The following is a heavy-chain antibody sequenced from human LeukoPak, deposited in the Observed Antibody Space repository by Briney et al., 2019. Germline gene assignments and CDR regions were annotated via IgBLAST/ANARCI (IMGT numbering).Heavy chain of an antibody. D-gene: IGHD6-13*01. J-gene: IGHJ4*02. Sequence: GESLKVTCKGSGYIFTTYWIGWVRQMPGKGLEWMGIIYPGDSDPRYCPSLQGPVTISADKSISTAYLQWSILKASDSAMYYCVRHGMGSSWFGFDFWGQGTLVTVSS. CDR3: VRHGMGSSWFGFDF. CDR2: IYPGDSDP. CDR1: GYIFTTYW. V-gene: IGHV5-51*01.